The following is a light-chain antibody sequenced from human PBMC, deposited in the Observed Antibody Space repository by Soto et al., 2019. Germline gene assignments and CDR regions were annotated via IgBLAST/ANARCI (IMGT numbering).Light chain of an antibody. CDR2: KAS. CDR1: QSISSW. Sequence: EIQITQSPSTLSASIGDRVTITSRASQSISSWLAWYQQKPGKAPKLLIYKASILESGVPSRFSGSGSGTEFSLTISSLQPEDFATYYCQQYNTYWTFAQGTKVEIK. V-gene: IGKV1-5*03. J-gene: IGKJ1*01. CDR3: QQYNTYWT.